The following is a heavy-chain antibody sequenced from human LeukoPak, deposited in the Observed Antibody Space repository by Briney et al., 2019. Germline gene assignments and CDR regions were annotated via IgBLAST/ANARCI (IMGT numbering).Heavy chain of an antibody. CDR3: AKRANGYSYGPNWFDP. J-gene: IGHJ5*02. Sequence: GGSLRLSCAASGFTFSSYAMSWVRQAPGKGLEWVSAISGSGGSTYYADSVEGRFTISRDNSKNTLYLQMNSLRAEDTAVYYCAKRANGYSYGPNWFDPWGQGTLVTVSS. CDR2: ISGSGGST. CDR1: GFTFSSYA. V-gene: IGHV3-23*01. D-gene: IGHD5-18*01.